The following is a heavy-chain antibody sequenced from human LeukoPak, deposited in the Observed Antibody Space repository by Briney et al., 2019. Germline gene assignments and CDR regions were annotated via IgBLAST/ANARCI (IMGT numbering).Heavy chain of an antibody. CDR2: IYYSGST. D-gene: IGHD3-22*01. V-gene: IGHV4-39*07. CDR3: ARGRLYYYYYYMDV. CDR1: GGSISSSSYY. Sequence: SETLSLTCTVSGGSISSSSYYWGWIRQPPGKGLEWIGSIYYSGSTYYNPSLKSRVTISVDTSKNQFSLKLSSVTAADTAVYYCARGRLYYYYYYMDVWGKGTTVTISS. J-gene: IGHJ6*03.